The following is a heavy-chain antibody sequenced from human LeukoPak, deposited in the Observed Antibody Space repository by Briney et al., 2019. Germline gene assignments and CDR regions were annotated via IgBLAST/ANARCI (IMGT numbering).Heavy chain of an antibody. J-gene: IGHJ5*02. Sequence: PGGSLRLSCAASGFTFSSYAMSWVRQAPGKGLEWVSAISGSGDSTYYADSVKGRFTISRDNSKNTLYLQMNSLRAEDTAVYYRAKRGESIMISFGGVPRWFDPWGQGTLVTVSS. CDR3: AKRGESIMISFGGVPRWFDP. CDR1: GFTFSSYA. CDR2: ISGSGDST. D-gene: IGHD3-16*01. V-gene: IGHV3-23*01.